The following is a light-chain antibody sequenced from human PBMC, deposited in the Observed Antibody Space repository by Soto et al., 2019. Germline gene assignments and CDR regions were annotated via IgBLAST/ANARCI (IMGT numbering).Light chain of an antibody. V-gene: IGLV2-11*01. Sequence: QSALTQPRSVSGSPGQSVTISCTGTSSDVGAYNYVSWYQHLPGKAPKLMIYEVGQRPSGVPDRFSGSKSGNTASLTISGLQAEDEADYYCCSFAGGYTLDIVFGGGTKLTVL. CDR3: CSFAGGYTLDIV. CDR2: EVG. CDR1: SSDVGAYNY. J-gene: IGLJ2*01.